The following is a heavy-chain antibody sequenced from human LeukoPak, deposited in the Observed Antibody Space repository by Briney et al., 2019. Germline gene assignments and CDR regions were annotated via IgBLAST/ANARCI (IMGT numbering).Heavy chain of an antibody. CDR3: AGSSSWYYFEY. J-gene: IGHJ4*02. CDR1: GFTFSSYG. V-gene: IGHV3-30*03. Sequence: PGRSLRLSCAASGFTFSSYGMHWVRQAPGKGLEWVAVISYDGSNKYYADSVKGRFTISRDNSKNTLYLQMDSLRVEDTAVYHCAGSSSWYYFEYWGQGTLVTVSS. CDR2: ISYDGSNK. D-gene: IGHD6-13*01.